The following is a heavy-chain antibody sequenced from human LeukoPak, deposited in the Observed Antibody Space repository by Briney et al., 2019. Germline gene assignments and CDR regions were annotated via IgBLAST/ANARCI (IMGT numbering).Heavy chain of an antibody. V-gene: IGHV4-39*07. D-gene: IGHD3-9*01. Sequence: PSETLSLTCTVSGGSISSSSYYWGWIRQPPGKGLEWIGSIYYSGSTYYNPSLKSRVTISVDTSKNQFSLKLSSVTAADTAVYYCARAVRYPGQDAFDIWGQGTMVTVSS. J-gene: IGHJ3*02. CDR3: ARAVRYPGQDAFDI. CDR2: IYYSGST. CDR1: GGSISSSSYY.